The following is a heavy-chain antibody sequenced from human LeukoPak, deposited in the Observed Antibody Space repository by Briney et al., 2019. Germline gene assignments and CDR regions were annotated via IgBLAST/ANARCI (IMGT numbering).Heavy chain of an antibody. CDR2: IYPGDSHT. V-gene: IGHV5-51*01. J-gene: IGHJ4*02. CDR1: GYSFTRFW. Sequence: GESLKISCKGSGYSFTRFWIGWVRQMPGKGLEWMGIIYPGDSHTSYNPSFQGQVTISADKSISTAYLQWSSLKASDTAMYFCARRGYSGYDSTPYYFDSWGQGTLVTVSS. D-gene: IGHD5-12*01. CDR3: ARRGYSGYDSTPYYFDS.